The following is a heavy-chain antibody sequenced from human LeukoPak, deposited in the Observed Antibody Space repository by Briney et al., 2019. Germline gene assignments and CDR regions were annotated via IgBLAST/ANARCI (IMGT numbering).Heavy chain of an antibody. V-gene: IGHV4-61*02. CDR2: IYTSGTT. CDR1: GGSISSGNYY. Sequence: SETLSLTCTVSGGSISSGNYYYSWIRQPAGKGLEWLGRIYTSGTTDYNPSLKSRVTISVDTSKNQFSLKLSSVTAADTAVYYCARQEGGDIVVVPAERSFDYWGQGTLVTVSS. CDR3: ARQEGGDIVVVPAERSFDY. J-gene: IGHJ4*02. D-gene: IGHD2-2*01.